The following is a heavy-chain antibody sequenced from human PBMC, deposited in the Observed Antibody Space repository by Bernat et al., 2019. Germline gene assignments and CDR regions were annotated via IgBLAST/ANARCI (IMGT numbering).Heavy chain of an antibody. CDR3: ARGRRDPGGFGYHYDC. CDR2: INHSGRT. J-gene: IGHJ4*02. CDR1: GESFSGYY. D-gene: IGHD5-18*01. V-gene: IGHV4-34*01. Sequence: QVQLQQWGAGLLKPSETLSLTCAVYGESFSGYYWSWIRQPPGKGLEWTGEINHSGRTNYNPSLKSRITISIDTSKSQFSLKVSSVTAADTALYFCARGRRDPGGFGYHYDCWGQGPLVTVSS.